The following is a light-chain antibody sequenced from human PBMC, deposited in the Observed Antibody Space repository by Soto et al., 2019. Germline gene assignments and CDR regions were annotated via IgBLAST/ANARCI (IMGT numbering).Light chain of an antibody. CDR3: QMYCISPFL. CDR1: QSVSSSY. Sequence: EIVLTQSPGTLSLSPGERATLSCRASQSVSSSYLAWYQQKPGQAPRLLIYGASSRATCIPDRFSGSGSGTDCPLTLSRWEPDDLAVYYCQMYCISPFLFGQRTKMQIK. CDR2: GAS. J-gene: IGKJ1*01. V-gene: IGKV3-20*01.